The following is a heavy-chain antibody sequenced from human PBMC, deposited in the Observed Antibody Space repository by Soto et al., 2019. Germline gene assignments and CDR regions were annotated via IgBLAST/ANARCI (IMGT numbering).Heavy chain of an antibody. Sequence: EEQLVESGGGLVQPGGSLRLSCAASGFRFRSFWMSWVRQAPGKGLEWVANIKHDGSEKYYLDSVKGRFTISRDNAKNSLYLQMNSLRPADTAVYYCAREGEYFSNWFDPWGQGTHVTVSS. V-gene: IGHV3-7*03. J-gene: IGHJ5*02. CDR2: IKHDGSEK. CDR3: AREGEYFSNWFDP. CDR1: GFRFRSFW. D-gene: IGHD6-6*01.